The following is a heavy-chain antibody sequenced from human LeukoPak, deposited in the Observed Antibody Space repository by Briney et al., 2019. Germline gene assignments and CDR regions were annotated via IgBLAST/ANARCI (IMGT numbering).Heavy chain of an antibody. J-gene: IGHJ4*02. D-gene: IGHD5-18*01. Sequence: PGGSLRLSCAASGFTFSTSEMNWVRQAPGRGLEWISCISTHGSTTYYADSVRGRFTISRDNAENSLYLQMNSLRAEDTAVYYCARGFRHTAMFLDHWGQGNLVTASS. V-gene: IGHV3-48*03. CDR2: ISTHGSTT. CDR3: ARGFRHTAMFLDH. CDR1: GFTFSTSE.